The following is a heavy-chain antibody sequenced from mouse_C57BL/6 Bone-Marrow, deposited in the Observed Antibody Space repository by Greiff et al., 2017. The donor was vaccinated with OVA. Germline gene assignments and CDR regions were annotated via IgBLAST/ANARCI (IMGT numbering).Heavy chain of an antibody. CDR1: GFNIKNTY. V-gene: IGHV14-3*01. D-gene: IGHD1-1*01. J-gene: IGHJ3*01. Sequence: EVKLQESVAELVRPGASVKLSCTASGFNIKNTYMHWVKQRPEQGLEWIGRIDPANGNTKYAPKFQGKATITADTSSNTAYLQLSSLTSEDTAIYYCATYYYGSSYEFAYWGQGTLVTVSA. CDR2: IDPANGNT. CDR3: ATYYYGSSYEFAY.